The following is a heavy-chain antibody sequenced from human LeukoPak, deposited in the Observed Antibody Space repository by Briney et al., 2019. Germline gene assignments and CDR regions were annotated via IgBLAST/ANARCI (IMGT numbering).Heavy chain of an antibody. Sequence: SVNVSCKASGGTFSSYAISWVRQAPGQGLEWMGRIIPILGIANYAQKFQGRDTITADKSTSTAYMELSSLRSEDTAVYYCARGMYSSGWYPSNWFDPWGQGTLVTVSS. D-gene: IGHD6-19*01. CDR3: ARGMYSSGWYPSNWFDP. J-gene: IGHJ5*02. V-gene: IGHV1-69*04. CDR2: IIPILGIA. CDR1: GGTFSSYA.